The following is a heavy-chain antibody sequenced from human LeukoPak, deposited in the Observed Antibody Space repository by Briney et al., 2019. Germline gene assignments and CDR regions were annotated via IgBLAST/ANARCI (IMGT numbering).Heavy chain of an antibody. J-gene: IGHJ4*02. CDR2: IDGSGGST. D-gene: IGHD3-3*01. Sequence: GSLRLSCAASGFTFISYAMSWVRQAPGKGLEWVSGIDGSGGSTYYSDSVKGRFTISRDNSKNTLYLQMNSLRAEDTALYYCAKDRALFGIFDYWGQGTLVTVSS. CDR3: AKDRALFGIFDY. CDR1: GFTFISYA. V-gene: IGHV3-23*01.